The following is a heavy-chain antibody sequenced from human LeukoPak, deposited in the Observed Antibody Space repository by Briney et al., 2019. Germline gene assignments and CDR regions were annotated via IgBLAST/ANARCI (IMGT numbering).Heavy chain of an antibody. D-gene: IGHD4-17*01. CDR1: SGSFSGYY. Sequence: SETLSLTCAVYSGSFSGYYWSWIRQPPGKGLEWIGEINHSGSTNYNPSLKSRVTISVDTSKNQFSLKLSSVTAADTAVYYCARRRYGDYDYWGQGTLVTVSS. CDR2: INHSGST. CDR3: ARRRYGDYDY. V-gene: IGHV4-34*01. J-gene: IGHJ4*02.